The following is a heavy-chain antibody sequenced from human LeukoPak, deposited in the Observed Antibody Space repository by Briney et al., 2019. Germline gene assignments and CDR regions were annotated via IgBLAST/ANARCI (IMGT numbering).Heavy chain of an antibody. J-gene: IGHJ5*02. CDR3: ARDWSYYDILTGYYAQGNWFDP. CDR1: GYTFTGYY. V-gene: IGHV1-2*02. D-gene: IGHD3-9*01. Sequence: ASVKVSCKASGYTFTGYYMHWVRQAPGQGLEWMGWINPNSGGTNYAQTFQGRVTMTRDTSISTAYMELSRLRSDDTAVYYCARDWSYYDILTGYYAQGNWFDPWGQGTLVTVSS. CDR2: INPNSGGT.